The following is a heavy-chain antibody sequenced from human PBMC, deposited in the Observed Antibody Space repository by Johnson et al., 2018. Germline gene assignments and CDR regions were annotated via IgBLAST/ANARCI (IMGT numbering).Heavy chain of an antibody. V-gene: IGHV3-23*04. CDR3: ARDQNYDAFDF. D-gene: IGHD1-7*01. J-gene: IGHJ3*01. Sequence: EVQLVESGGGLVQPGGSLKLSCAASGFTFSSYAMSWVRQAPGKGLEWVSAISGSGGSTYYADSVKGRFIISRDNSKNTGYLQRNSLRAEDTAVYYCARDQNYDAFDFWGQGTMVTVSP. CDR1: GFTFSSYA. CDR2: ISGSGGST.